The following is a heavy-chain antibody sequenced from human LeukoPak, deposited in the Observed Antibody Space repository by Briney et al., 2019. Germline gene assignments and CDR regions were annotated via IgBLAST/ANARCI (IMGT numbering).Heavy chain of an antibody. CDR3: AKYRAVADSDAFGI. Sequence: GGSLRLSCAASGFTFSSYGMSWVRQAPGKGLEWVSAISGSGGSTYYADSVKGRFTISRDNSRNTLYLQMNSPRAEDTAVYYCAKYRAVADSDAFGIWGQGTMVTVSS. CDR1: GFTFSSYG. V-gene: IGHV3-23*01. D-gene: IGHD6-19*01. J-gene: IGHJ3*02. CDR2: ISGSGGST.